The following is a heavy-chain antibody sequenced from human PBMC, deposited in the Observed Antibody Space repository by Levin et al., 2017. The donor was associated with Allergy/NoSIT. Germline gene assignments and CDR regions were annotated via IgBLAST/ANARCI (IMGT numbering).Heavy chain of an antibody. J-gene: IGHJ5*02. CDR1: GGPFSAYY. D-gene: IGHD4-17*01. CDR3: ARGRNYDDYRGWFDP. Sequence: SQTLSLTCSVYGGPFSAYYWSWIRQPPGKGFEYIGEVNHSGRTNYNPSLKSRVTMSVDTSKNQFSLRLNSVTAADTAVYYCARGRNYDDYRGWFDPWGQGTLVTVSS. CDR2: VNHSGRT. V-gene: IGHV4-34*01.